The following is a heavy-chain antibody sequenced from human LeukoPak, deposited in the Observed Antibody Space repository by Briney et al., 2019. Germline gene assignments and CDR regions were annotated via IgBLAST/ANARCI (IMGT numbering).Heavy chain of an antibody. CDR3: AKDLAVAGYY. V-gene: IGHV3-48*01. J-gene: IGHJ4*02. CDR2: ISSSSSTI. D-gene: IGHD6-19*01. CDR1: GFTFSSYS. Sequence: GGSLRLSCAASGFTFSSYSMNWVRQAPGKGLEWVSYISSSSSTIYYAGSVKGRFTISRDNAKNSLYLQMNSLRAEDTAVYYCAKDLAVAGYYWGQGTLVTVSS.